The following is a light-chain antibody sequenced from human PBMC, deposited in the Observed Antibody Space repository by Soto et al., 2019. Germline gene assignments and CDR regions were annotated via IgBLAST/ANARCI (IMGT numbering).Light chain of an antibody. J-gene: IGKJ1*01. Sequence: DLQMTQSPSSLSASVGDRVTITCRASQSIDNYLNWYQQKPGKAPNLLIYAASTLLSGVPSRFSGRGSGTHFTLTISSLHPEDFATYYWHQSYSSPATFGQGPKVEMK. CDR1: QSIDNY. V-gene: IGKV1-39*01. CDR2: AAS. CDR3: HQSYSSPAT.